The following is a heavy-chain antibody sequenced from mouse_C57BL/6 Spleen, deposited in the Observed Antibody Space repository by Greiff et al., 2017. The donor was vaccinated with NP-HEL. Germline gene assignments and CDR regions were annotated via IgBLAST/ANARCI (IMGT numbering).Heavy chain of an antibody. J-gene: IGHJ4*01. D-gene: IGHD1-1*01. V-gene: IGHV1-53*01. CDR1: GYTFTSYW. CDR3: ARSLFYYYGSDYAMDY. Sequence: QVQLQQPGTELVKPGASVKLSCKASGYTFTSYWMHWVKQRPGQGLEWIGNINPSNGGTNYNEKFKSKATLTVDKSSSTAYMQLSSLTSEDSAVYYCARSLFYYYGSDYAMDYWGQGTSVTVSS. CDR2: INPSNGGT.